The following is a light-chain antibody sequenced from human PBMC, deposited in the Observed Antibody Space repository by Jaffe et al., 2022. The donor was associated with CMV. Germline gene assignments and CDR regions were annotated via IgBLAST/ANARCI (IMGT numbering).Light chain of an antibody. CDR2: EVS. V-gene: IGLV2-8*01. CDR1: SSDVGGYNY. J-gene: IGLJ3*02. Sequence: QSALTQPPSASGSPGQSVTISCTGTSSDVGGYNYVSWYQQHPGKAPKTMIYEVSKRPSGVPDRFSGSKSGNMASLTVSGLQAEDEADYYCSSYAGSNNLVFGGGTKLTVL. CDR3: SSYAGSNNLV.